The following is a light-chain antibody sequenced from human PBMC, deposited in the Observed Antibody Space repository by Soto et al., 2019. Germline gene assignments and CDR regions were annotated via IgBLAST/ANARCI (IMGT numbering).Light chain of an antibody. Sequence: QSALTQPASVSGSPGQSITISCTGTSSDVGGYNYVSWYQQHPGKAPKLMIYDVSNRPSGVSNRFSGSKSGNTASLTISGLQAEDEADSYCSSYTSSSPVVFCGGTKLTVL. CDR1: SSDVGGYNY. CDR2: DVS. CDR3: SSYTSSSPVV. V-gene: IGLV2-14*01. J-gene: IGLJ2*01.